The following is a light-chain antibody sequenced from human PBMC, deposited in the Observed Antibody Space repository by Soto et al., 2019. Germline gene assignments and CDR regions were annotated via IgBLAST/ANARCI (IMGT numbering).Light chain of an antibody. CDR3: QHLNSYPLT. V-gene: IGKV1-9*01. CDR2: GAS. Sequence: DIQLTQSPSFLSASVGDRVTITCRASQGISRYLAWYQQKPGKAPNLLIYGASTLQSGVPSRFSGSGSGTEFTLTISSLQPEDSATYYCQHLNSYPLTFGPGTKVEIK. CDR1: QGISRY. J-gene: IGKJ3*01.